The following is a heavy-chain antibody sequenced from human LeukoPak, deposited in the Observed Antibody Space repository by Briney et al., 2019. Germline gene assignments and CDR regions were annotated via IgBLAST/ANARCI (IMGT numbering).Heavy chain of an antibody. V-gene: IGHV3-7*01. Sequence: GSLRLSWSASGFPFSNFCVSRVRQAPGKGLEGVANIKLDASEKYYADSVKGRFTISRDNAKNSLYLQMNSLSAEDTAVYYCARINSVNYYFDSWGQGTLVTVSS. CDR3: ARINSVNYYFDS. D-gene: IGHD5/OR15-5a*01. J-gene: IGHJ4*02. CDR1: GFPFSNFC. CDR2: IKLDASEK.